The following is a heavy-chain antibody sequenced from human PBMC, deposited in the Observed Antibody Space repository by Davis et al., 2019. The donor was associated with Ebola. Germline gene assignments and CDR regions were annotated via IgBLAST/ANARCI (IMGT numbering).Heavy chain of an antibody. CDR2: MNPNSGNT. Sequence: ASVKVSCKASVYTFTSYDINWVRQATGQGLEWMGWMNPNSGNTGYAQKFQGRVTMTRKTSISTAYMELSILRSEDTAVYYCARALDYDFWSGSRAFDIWGQGTMVTVSS. CDR3: ARALDYDFWSGSRAFDI. CDR1: VYTFTSYD. J-gene: IGHJ3*02. V-gene: IGHV1-8*01. D-gene: IGHD3-3*01.